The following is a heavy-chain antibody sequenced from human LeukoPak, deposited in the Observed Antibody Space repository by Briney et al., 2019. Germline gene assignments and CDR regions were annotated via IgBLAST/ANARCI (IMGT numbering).Heavy chain of an antibody. CDR2: IYYSGST. CDR1: GGSISSYY. CDR3: ARSYGSGSYRY. V-gene: IGHV4-59*01. Sequence: TSETLSLTCTVSGGSISSYYWSWIPHPPGKGLEWIGYIYYSGSTNYNPSLKSRVTISVDTSKNQFSLKLSSVTAADTAVYYCARSYGSGSYRYWGQGTLVTVSS. D-gene: IGHD3-10*01. J-gene: IGHJ4*02.